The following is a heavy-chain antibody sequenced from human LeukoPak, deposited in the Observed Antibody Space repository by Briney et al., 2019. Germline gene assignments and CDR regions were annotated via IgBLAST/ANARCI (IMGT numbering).Heavy chain of an antibody. V-gene: IGHV4-39*01. D-gene: IGHD6-13*01. CDR1: GGSISSSSYY. CDR2: IYYSGST. J-gene: IGHJ4*02. Sequence: SETLSLTCTVSGGSISSSSYYWGWIRQPPGKGLEWIGSIYYSGSTYYNPSLKSRVTISVDTSKNQFSLKLSSVTAADTAVYYCARSKPAAAGIIDYWGQGTLVTVSS. CDR3: ARSKPAAAGIIDY.